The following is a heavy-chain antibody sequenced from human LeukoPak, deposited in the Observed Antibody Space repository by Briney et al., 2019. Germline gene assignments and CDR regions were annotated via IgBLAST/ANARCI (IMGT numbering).Heavy chain of an antibody. CDR3: AREIPVIRRFDY. V-gene: IGHV3-48*03. D-gene: IGHD2-21*01. Sequence: GGSLRLSCAASGFTFSSYEMNWVRQTPGKGLEWVSYISGSGSTIYYADSVKGRFTISRDNAKNSLFLQMHSLRADDTAVYYCAREIPVIRRFDYWGQGTLVTVSS. CDR2: ISGSGSTI. J-gene: IGHJ4*02. CDR1: GFTFSSYE.